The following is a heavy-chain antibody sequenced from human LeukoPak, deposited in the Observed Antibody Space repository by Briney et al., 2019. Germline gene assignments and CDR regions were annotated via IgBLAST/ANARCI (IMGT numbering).Heavy chain of an antibody. CDR3: ARHGRLYYYDSSGLDY. J-gene: IGHJ4*02. D-gene: IGHD3-22*01. Sequence: SETLSLTCTVSGGPISSYYWSWIRRPPGKGLGRIWYIYYSGSTNYNPSLKSRVTISVDTSKNQFSLKLSSVTAADTAVYYCARHGRLYYYDSSGLDYWGQGTLVTVSS. CDR2: IYYSGST. CDR1: GGPISSYY. V-gene: IGHV4-59*08.